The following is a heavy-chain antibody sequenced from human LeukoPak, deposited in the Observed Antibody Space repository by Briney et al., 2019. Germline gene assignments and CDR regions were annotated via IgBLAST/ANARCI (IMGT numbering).Heavy chain of an antibody. V-gene: IGHV4-59*01. CDR1: HDSINSYY. D-gene: IGHD1/OR15-1a*01. CDR3: ARVGAVGTTEISP. J-gene: IGHJ5*02. Sequence: SETLSLTCTVSHDSINSYYWTWTRQPPGKGLEWIGYIYYTGSTIYNASLRSRVSMSLYRSQNQFSLNLQYVTAADTAVYYCARVGAVGTTEISPWGQGILVTVSS. CDR2: IYYTGST.